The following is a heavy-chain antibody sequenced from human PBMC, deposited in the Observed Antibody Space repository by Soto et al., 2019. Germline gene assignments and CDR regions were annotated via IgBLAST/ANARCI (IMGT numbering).Heavy chain of an antibody. J-gene: IGHJ4*02. CDR2: IIPLLDTT. Sequence: ASVKVSCKTSGGTFSNDIITWVRQAPGQGLEWMGRIIPLLDTTNYAQKFQGRVTITRDTSASTAYMELSSLRSEDTAVYYCARDVSIAAALYDYWGQGTLVTVSS. CDR3: ARDVSIAAALYDY. D-gene: IGHD6-13*01. CDR1: GGTFSNDI. V-gene: IGHV1-69*08.